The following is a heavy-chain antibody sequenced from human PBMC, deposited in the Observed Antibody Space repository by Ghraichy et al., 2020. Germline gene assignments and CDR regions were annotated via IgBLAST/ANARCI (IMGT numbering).Heavy chain of an antibody. D-gene: IGHD2-15*01. CDR3: ATGDRINPVLVAEAIVIFDL. CDR2: IQSKSHCETT. CDR1: GFTFSSYA. Sequence: GGSLRLSCAASGFTFSSYAMNWVRQAPGKGLEWVGRIQSKSHCETTYYAAPVKGRFTISRDDSNNTVFLLMNSLKTEDTAVYYCATGDRINPVLVAEAIVIFDLWGKGTQVTVSS. V-gene: IGHV3-15*01. J-gene: IGHJ4*02.